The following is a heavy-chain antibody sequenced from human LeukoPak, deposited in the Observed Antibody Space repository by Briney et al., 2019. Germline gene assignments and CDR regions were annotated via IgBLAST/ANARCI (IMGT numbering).Heavy chain of an antibody. CDR2: IYTSGST. D-gene: IGHD2-2*01. V-gene: IGHV4-61*02. CDR3: ARSPPTSHFDY. CDR1: GGSISSGSYY. J-gene: IGHJ4*02. Sequence: PSETLSLTCTVSGGSISSGSYYWSWIRQPAGKGLEWIGRIYTSGSTNYNPSLKSRVTISVDTSKNQFSLKLSSVTAADTAVYYCARSPPTSHFDYWGQGTLVTVSS.